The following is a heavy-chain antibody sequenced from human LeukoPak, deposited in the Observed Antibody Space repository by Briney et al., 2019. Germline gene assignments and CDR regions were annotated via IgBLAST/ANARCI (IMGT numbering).Heavy chain of an antibody. Sequence: GGSLRLSCAASGFTFSSYDMHWVRQATGKGLEWVSAIGTAGDTYYQGSVKGRLTISRENAKNSLYLQINSLRAGDTAVYYCARGLSDDAFDIWGQGTMVTVSS. J-gene: IGHJ3*02. CDR3: ARGLSDDAFDI. CDR2: IGTAGDT. D-gene: IGHD3-10*01. V-gene: IGHV3-13*01. CDR1: GFTFSSYD.